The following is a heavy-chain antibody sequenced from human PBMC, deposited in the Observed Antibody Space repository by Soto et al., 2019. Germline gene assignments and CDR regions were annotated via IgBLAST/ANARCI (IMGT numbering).Heavy chain of an antibody. J-gene: IGHJ4*02. CDR2: IWYDGSNK. CDR3: ARGRVEYYYDSSGYYYFDY. CDR1: GFTFSSYG. V-gene: IGHV3-33*01. Sequence: QVQLVESGGGVVQPGRSLRLSCAASGFTFSSYGMHWVRQAPGKGLEWVAVIWYDGSNKYYADTVKGRFTISRDNSNNKLYLQMKSLRAEDTAVYYCARGRVEYYYDSSGYYYFDYWGQGTLVTVCS. D-gene: IGHD3-22*01.